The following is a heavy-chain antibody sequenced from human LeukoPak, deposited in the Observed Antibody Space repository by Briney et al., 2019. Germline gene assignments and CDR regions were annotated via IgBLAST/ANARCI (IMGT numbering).Heavy chain of an antibody. V-gene: IGHV4-39*01. CDR2: IHYSGST. CDR1: GGSISSNSHY. Sequence: SETLSLTCTVSGGSISSNSHYWAWIRQPPGKGLEWIGSIHYSGSTFYSPSLKSRVTISVDTSKNQFSLVLTSVTASDTAVYYCAREEASVGDYWGQGILVTVSS. J-gene: IGHJ4*02. D-gene: IGHD2-21*01. CDR3: AREEASVGDY.